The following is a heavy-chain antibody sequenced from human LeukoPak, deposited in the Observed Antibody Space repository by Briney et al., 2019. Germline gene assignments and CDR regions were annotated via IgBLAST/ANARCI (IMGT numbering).Heavy chain of an antibody. V-gene: IGHV3-30-3*01. Sequence: GGSLRLSCAASGFTFSSYAMHWVRQAPGKGLEWVAVISYDGSNKYYADSEKGRFTISRDNSKNTLYLQMNSLRAEDTAVYYCARGGLRYFDWLAPFDYWGQGTLVTVSS. D-gene: IGHD3-9*01. CDR1: GFTFSSYA. J-gene: IGHJ4*02. CDR3: ARGGLRYFDWLAPFDY. CDR2: ISYDGSNK.